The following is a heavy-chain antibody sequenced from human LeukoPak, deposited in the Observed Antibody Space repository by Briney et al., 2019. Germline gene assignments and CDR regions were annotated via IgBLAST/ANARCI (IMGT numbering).Heavy chain of an antibody. CDR3: AKKDFDY. CDR2: IGGSGGST. V-gene: IGHV3-23*01. CDR1: GFTFTSYD. Sequence: PGGSLRLSCAASGFTFTSYDMDWVRQAPGQGLEWVSGIGGSGGSTYYADSVKGRFTISRDNSKNTLFLQMNSLRAEDTAVYYCAKKDFDYWGQGTLVTVSS. J-gene: IGHJ4*02.